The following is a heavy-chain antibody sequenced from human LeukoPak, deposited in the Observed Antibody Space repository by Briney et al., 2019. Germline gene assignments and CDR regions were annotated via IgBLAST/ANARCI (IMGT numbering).Heavy chain of an antibody. J-gene: IGHJ6*03. CDR3: ARAPTYYHYYMDA. Sequence: SETLSLTCTVSGGSISSYYWSWIRQPPGKGLEGIGYIYYSGSTNYNPSLKSRVTISVDTSKNQFSLKLSSVTAADTAVYYCARAPTYYHYYMDAWGKGTTVTVSS. V-gene: IGHV4-59*01. CDR1: GGSISSYY. CDR2: IYYSGST.